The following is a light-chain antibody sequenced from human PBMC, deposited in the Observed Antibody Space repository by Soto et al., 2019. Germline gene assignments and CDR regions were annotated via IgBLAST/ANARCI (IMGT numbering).Light chain of an antibody. CDR1: SSDVGGYNY. J-gene: IGLJ1*01. CDR2: EVS. V-gene: IGLV2-14*01. CDR3: SSYTSSSTYV. Sequence: QSALTQPASVSGSPGQSITISCTGTSSDVGGYNYVSWYQQHPGKVPKLLIYEVSSRPSGVSDRFSGSKSGNTASPTISGLQAEDEADYYCSSYTSSSTYVFGTGTKVTVL.